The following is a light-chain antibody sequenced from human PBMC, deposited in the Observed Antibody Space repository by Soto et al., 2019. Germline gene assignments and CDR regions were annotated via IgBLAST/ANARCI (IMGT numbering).Light chain of an antibody. J-gene: IGLJ1*01. CDR3: SSFTSTFNHV. CDR2: DVT. V-gene: IGLV2-14*01. CDR1: SGDIGGYDY. Sequence: QSVLTQPASVSGSPGQSITISCAGTSGDIGGYDYVSWYQQHPGKAPKLIIFDVTDRPSGISDRFSGSKSASTASLTISGLRTEDEADYYCSSFTSTFNHVFGTGTKVTVL.